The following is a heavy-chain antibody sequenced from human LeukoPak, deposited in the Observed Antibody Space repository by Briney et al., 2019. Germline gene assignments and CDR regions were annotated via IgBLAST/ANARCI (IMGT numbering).Heavy chain of an antibody. CDR2: IYHIGST. Sequence: SETLSLTCGVSGYSISRGYYGAWIRQPPGKGLAWSGTIYHIGSTYYNPSLESRVTISVDTSKNAFSLSLNSVPAAATAVYYCARAGWIITSGIDYWGQGALVTVSS. CDR1: GYSISRGYY. D-gene: IGHD3-10*01. J-gene: IGHJ4*02. CDR3: ARAGWIITSGIDY. V-gene: IGHV4-38-2*01.